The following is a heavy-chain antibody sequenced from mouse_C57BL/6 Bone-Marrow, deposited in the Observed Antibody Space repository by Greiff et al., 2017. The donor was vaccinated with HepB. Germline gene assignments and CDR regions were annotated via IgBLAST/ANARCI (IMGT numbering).Heavy chain of an antibody. CDR2: IDPSDSYT. Sequence: QVQLQQPGAELVRPGTSAKLSCKASGYTFTSYWMHWVKQRPGQGLEWIGVIDPSDSYTNYNQKFKGKATLTVDTSSSTAYMQLSSLTSEDSAVYYCARKAYYSNLYYAMDYWGQGTSVTVSS. J-gene: IGHJ4*01. CDR1: GYTFTSYW. V-gene: IGHV1-59*01. CDR3: ARKAYYSNLYYAMDY. D-gene: IGHD2-5*01.